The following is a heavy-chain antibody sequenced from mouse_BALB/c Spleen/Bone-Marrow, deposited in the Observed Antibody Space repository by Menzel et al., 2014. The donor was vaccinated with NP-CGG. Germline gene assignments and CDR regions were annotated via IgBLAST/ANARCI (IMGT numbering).Heavy chain of an antibody. CDR2: IDPANGNT. CDR3: ARFAY. J-gene: IGHJ3*01. Sequence: LVESGAELVKPGASVKLSCTASGFNIKDTYMHWVKQRPEQGLEWIGRIDPANGNTKYDPKFQGKATITADTSSNTAYLQLSSLTSEDTAVYYCARFAYWGQGTLVTVPA. CDR1: GFNIKDTY. V-gene: IGHV14-3*02.